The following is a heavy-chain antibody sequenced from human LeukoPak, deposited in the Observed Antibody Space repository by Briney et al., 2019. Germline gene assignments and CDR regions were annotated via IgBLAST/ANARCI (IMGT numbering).Heavy chain of an antibody. CDR2: IKPDGSET. CDR3: GGFEYEAGLGW. D-gene: IGHD6-19*01. Sequence: GGFLRLSCAASGFMFNDYWMMWVRQAPGEGLEWVANIKPDGSETYYMGSVRGRFTISRDNAKNLLYLQMNNLRGEDTAVYYCGGFEYEAGLGWWGQGTLVAVST. J-gene: IGHJ4*02. V-gene: IGHV3-7*01. CDR1: GFMFNDYW.